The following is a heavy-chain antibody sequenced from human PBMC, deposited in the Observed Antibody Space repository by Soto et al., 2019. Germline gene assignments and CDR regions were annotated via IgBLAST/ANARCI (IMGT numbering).Heavy chain of an antibody. J-gene: IGHJ3*02. CDR1: GGSISSYY. Sequence: PSETLSLTCTVSGGSISSYYWSWIRQPPGKGLEWIGYIYYSGSTNYNPSLKSRVTISVDTSKNQFSLKLSSVTAADTAVYYCARGDRYYDILTGPPTFDIWGQGTMVTVS. V-gene: IGHV4-59*01. D-gene: IGHD3-9*01. CDR2: IYYSGST. CDR3: ARGDRYYDILTGPPTFDI.